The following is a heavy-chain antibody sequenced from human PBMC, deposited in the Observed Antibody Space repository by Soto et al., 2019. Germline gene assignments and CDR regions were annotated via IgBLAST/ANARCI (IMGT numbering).Heavy chain of an antibody. CDR3: ARRYGDSFDY. D-gene: IGHD4-17*01. Sequence: SETLSLTCTVSGGSISSYYWSWIRQPPGKGLEWIGYIYYSGSTNYNPSLKSRVTISVDTSRNQFSLKLSSVTAADTAVYYCARRYGDSFDYWGQGTLVTVSS. CDR2: IYYSGST. V-gene: IGHV4-59*01. CDR1: GGSISSYY. J-gene: IGHJ4*02.